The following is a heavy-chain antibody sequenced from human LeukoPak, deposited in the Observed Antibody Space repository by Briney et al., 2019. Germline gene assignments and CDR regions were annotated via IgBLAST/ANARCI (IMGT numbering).Heavy chain of an antibody. J-gene: IGHJ4*02. Sequence: HPGGSLRLSCAASGFTFSSYWMHWVRQAPGKGLVWVSRINSDGSSTSYADSVKGRFTISRDNAKNTLYLQMNSLRAEDTAVYYCARAGGSYRADCWGQGTLVTVSS. CDR1: GFTFSSYW. CDR2: INSDGSST. V-gene: IGHV3-74*01. D-gene: IGHD1-26*01. CDR3: ARAGGSYRADC.